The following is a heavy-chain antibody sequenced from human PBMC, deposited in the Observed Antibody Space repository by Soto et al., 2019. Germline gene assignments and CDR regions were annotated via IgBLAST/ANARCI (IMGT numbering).Heavy chain of an antibody. CDR1: GGSFSSYT. CDR2: IIPILGIA. Sequence: QVQLVQSGAEVKKPGSSVKVSCKASGGSFSSYTISWVRQAPGQGLEWMGRIIPILGIANYAQKFQDRVTITADKSTSTAYMELSSLRSDDTAVYYCARGSTVTNVFGASYRYFDLWGRGTLVTVST. D-gene: IGHD4-17*01. CDR3: ARGSTVTNVFGASYRYFDL. J-gene: IGHJ2*01. V-gene: IGHV1-69*02.